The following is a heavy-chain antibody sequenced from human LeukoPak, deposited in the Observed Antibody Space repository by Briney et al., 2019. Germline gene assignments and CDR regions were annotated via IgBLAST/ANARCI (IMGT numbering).Heavy chain of an antibody. Sequence: PSETLSLTCAVHGGSFSTYYWTWIHQPPGKGLEWIAEISYSGNTNYNPSLKSRVTIGTSKNEISLNLTSVTAADTAVYHCARQGVYGDYEVDYWGQGTLVTVSS. D-gene: IGHD4-17*01. CDR2: ISYSGNT. CDR1: GGSFSTYY. J-gene: IGHJ4*02. V-gene: IGHV4-34*01. CDR3: ARQGVYGDYEVDY.